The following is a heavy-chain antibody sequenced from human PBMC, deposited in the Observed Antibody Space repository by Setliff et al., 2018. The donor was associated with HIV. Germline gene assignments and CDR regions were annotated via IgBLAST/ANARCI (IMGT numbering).Heavy chain of an antibody. V-gene: IGHV4-59*11. Sequence: PSETLSLTCTVSGGSISSHYWSWIRQSPGKGLEWIGYFYYSGTTNYNPSLKSRVTISADTSKNQIILKVKSVTAADTAVYYCARGVVDYDFWSGSGDYYYMDVWGKGTTVTVSS. J-gene: IGHJ6*03. CDR2: FYYSGTT. D-gene: IGHD3-3*01. CDR3: ARGVVDYDFWSGSGDYYYMDV. CDR1: GGSISSHY.